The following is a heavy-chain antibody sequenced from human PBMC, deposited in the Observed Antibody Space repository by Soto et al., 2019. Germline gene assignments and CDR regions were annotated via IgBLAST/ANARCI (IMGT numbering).Heavy chain of an antibody. D-gene: IGHD3-16*02. CDR3: ARELARPSFLDY. V-gene: IGHV1-18*01. CDR1: GYTFTSYG. Sequence: GTPVRVSARALGYTFTSYGISWVQRAHGQGLEWMGWIIAYNGNTNYAQKLQGRVTMTTDTSTSTAYMELRSLRSDDTSVYNCARELARPSFLDYWGQGTLVTVSS. CDR2: IIAYNGNT. J-gene: IGHJ4*02.